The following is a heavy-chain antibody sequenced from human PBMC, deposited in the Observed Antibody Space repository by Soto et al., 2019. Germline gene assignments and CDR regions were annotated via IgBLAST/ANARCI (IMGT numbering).Heavy chain of an antibody. CDR1: GYTLTSYD. CDR2: MNPNSGNT. V-gene: IGHV1-8*01. D-gene: IGHD6-13*01. CDR3: ARRDRSSWYVYYYYGMDV. Sequence: SVKASCKASGYTLTSYDINWVRQATGQGLEWMGWMNPNSGNTGYAEKFHGRVTMTRNTSISTAYMELSSLISEDTAVYYCARRDRSSWYVYYYYGMDVWGQGTTVTVSS. J-gene: IGHJ6*02.